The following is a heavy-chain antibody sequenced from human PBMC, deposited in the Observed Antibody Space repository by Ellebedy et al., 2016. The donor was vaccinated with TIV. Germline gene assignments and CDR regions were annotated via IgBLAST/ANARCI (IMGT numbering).Heavy chain of an antibody. CDR2: ISGSGGTT. V-gene: IGHV3-23*01. J-gene: IGHJ4*02. D-gene: IGHD6-19*01. CDR1: GFTFSSLA. Sequence: PGGSLRLSCAASGFTFSSLAMNWVRQAPGKGLEWVSGISGSGGTTYYTDSVKGRFTISRDNSKNTLYLQMNSLRAEDTAVYYCASSPSQGYWGQGTLVTVSS. CDR3: ASSPSQGY.